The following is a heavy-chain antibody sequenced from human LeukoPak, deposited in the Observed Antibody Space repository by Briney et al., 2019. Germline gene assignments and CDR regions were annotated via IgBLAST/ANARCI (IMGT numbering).Heavy chain of an antibody. CDR2: ISSSGSTI. V-gene: IGHV3-11*01. CDR1: GFTFSDYY. D-gene: IGHD3-22*01. CDR3: ARDSGLTYYHDSTGYTQPGGFDY. Sequence: GGSLRLSCAASGFTFSDYYMSWIRQAPGKGLEWVSYISSSGSTIYYADSVKGRFTISRDNAKNSLYLQMNSLRAEDTAVYYCARDSGLTYYHDSTGYTQPGGFDYRVQRTLVNVSS. J-gene: IGHJ4*02.